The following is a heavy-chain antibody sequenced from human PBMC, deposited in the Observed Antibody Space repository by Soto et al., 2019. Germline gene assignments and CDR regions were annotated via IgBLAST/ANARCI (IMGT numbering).Heavy chain of an antibody. D-gene: IGHD3-22*01. V-gene: IGHV5-51*01. CDR1: GYSFTSYW. CDR3: ARLPYSSGQYYYYGMDV. CDR2: IYPGDSDT. J-gene: IGHJ6*02. Sequence: GESLKISCKGSGYSFTSYWIGWVRQMPGKGLEWMGIIYPGDSDTRYSPSFQGQVTISADKSISTAYLQWSSLKASDTAMYYCARLPYSSGQYYYYGMDVWGQGTTVTVSS.